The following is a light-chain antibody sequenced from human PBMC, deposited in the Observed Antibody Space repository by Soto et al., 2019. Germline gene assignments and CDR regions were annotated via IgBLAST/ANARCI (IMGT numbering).Light chain of an antibody. V-gene: IGKV1-13*02. J-gene: IGKJ3*01. CDR2: DAS. CDR1: QDISRA. CDR3: QQAYSCACP. Sequence: AIQLTQSPSSLSASVGDRVTITCRVSQDISRALVWYQQKPGRAPRLLIYDASTLESGVPSRFSGSGSGTDFILTLSSLQPEDFATYYCQQAYSCACPFGPGTKVDLK.